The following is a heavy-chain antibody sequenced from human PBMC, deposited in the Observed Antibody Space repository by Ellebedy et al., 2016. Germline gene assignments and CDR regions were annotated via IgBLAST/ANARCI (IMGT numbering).Heavy chain of an antibody. CDR2: ISDSGDKT. CDR1: GFTFSKNA. V-gene: IGHV3-23*01. Sequence: GESLKISCAASGFTFSKNAINWVRQAPGKGLEWVSAISDSGDKTYYADSVTGRFAVSRDNSRNTLYLNMKSLRVEDTAVYYCAKDLAMVVPYGMDVWGQGTTVTVSS. J-gene: IGHJ6*02. CDR3: AKDLAMVVPYGMDV. D-gene: IGHD2-21*01.